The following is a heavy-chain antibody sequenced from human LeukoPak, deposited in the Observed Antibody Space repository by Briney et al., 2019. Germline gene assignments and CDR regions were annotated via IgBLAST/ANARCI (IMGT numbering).Heavy chain of an antibody. J-gene: IGHJ4*02. D-gene: IGHD3-10*01. Sequence: SETLSLTCTVSGGSISSYYWSWIRQPPGKGLEWIGYIYYSGSTNYNPSLKSRVTISVDTPKNQFSLKLSSVTAADTAVYYCARVGVWFGESYYFDYWGQGTLVTVSS. CDR2: IYYSGST. CDR3: ARVGVWFGESYYFDY. CDR1: GGSISSYY. V-gene: IGHV4-59*01.